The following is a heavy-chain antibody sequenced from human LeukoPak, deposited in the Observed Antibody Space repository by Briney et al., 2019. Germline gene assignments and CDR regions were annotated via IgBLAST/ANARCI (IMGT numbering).Heavy chain of an antibody. D-gene: IGHD2-15*01. Sequence: PSETLSPTCTVSGGSISSGGYYWSWIRQHPWKCLEWIGYIYYSGSTYYNPSVKSRVTISVDTSKNQFSLKLSSVTAADTAVYYCARGGGSCYSCWFDPWGQGTLVTVSS. V-gene: IGHV4-31*03. CDR2: IYYSGST. CDR1: GGSISSGGYY. J-gene: IGHJ5*02. CDR3: ARGGGSCYSCWFDP.